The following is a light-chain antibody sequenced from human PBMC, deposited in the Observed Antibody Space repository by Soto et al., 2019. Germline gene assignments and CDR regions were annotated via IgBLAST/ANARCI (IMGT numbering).Light chain of an antibody. CDR1: QSVSSY. CDR3: QQRSNWPRVT. J-gene: IGKJ3*01. Sequence: EIVLTQSPATLSLSPGERATLSCRASQSVSSYLAWYQQKPGQAPRLLIYDASNRATGIPARFSGSGSGTDFPLPISSLEPDDFAVYYCQQRSNWPRVTFGPGTKVDIK. V-gene: IGKV3-11*01. CDR2: DAS.